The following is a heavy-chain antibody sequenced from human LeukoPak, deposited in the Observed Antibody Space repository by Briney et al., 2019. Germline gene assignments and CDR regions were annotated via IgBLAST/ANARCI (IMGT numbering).Heavy chain of an antibody. J-gene: IGHJ6*02. V-gene: IGHV3-33*01. CDR2: IWYDGSNK. CDR3: ARDQRDYDFWSGSTSNYYYYGMDV. Sequence: PGGSLRLSCAASGFTFSSCGMHWVRQAPGKGLEWVAVIWYDGSNKYYADSVKGRFTISRDNSKNTLYLQMNSLRAEDTAVYYCARDQRDYDFWSGSTSNYYYYGMDVWGQGTTVTVSS. D-gene: IGHD3-3*01. CDR1: GFTFSSCG.